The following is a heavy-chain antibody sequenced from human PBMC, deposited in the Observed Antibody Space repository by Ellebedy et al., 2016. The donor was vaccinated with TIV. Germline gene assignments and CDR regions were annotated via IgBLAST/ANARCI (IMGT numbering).Heavy chain of an antibody. Sequence: GESLKISCSASGFTFNTYAMSWVRQAPGKGLEWVSGISDSGVNTYEADSVKGRFTISRDNSRNTLFLQMNSLRSEDTAVYFCARSRITTFGVGTSFDGWGQGTLVTVSS. D-gene: IGHD3-3*01. CDR1: GFTFNTYA. J-gene: IGHJ4*02. V-gene: IGHV3-23*01. CDR2: ISDSGVNT. CDR3: ARSRITTFGVGTSFDG.